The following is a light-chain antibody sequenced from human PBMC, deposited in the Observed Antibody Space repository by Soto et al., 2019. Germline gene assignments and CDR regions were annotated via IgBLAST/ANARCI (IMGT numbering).Light chain of an antibody. J-gene: IGKJ4*01. CDR2: GAS. V-gene: IGKV3-20*01. CDR3: QQFSSYRFT. CDR1: QSVSSSY. Sequence: EIVLTQSPGTLSLSPGERATLSCRASQSVSSSYLAWYQQKPGQAPRLLIYGASSRATGIPDRFSGSGSGTDFTLTISRLEPEDFAVYYCQQFSSYRFTFGGGTKVDIK.